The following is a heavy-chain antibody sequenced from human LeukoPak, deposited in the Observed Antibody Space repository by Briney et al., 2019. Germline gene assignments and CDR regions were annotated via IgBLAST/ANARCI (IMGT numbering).Heavy chain of an antibody. CDR2: VKFDGSYT. V-gene: IGHV3-74*01. CDR1: GFTFRSYW. Sequence: GGSLRLSCAAAGFTFRSYWMHWVRQAPGKGPVWVSRVKFDGSYTNYVDSVKGRFTISRDNAKNTLYLQMNSLRLEDTGIYYCVRDGDAYNFDYWGQGTLVTVSS. J-gene: IGHJ4*02. D-gene: IGHD5-24*01. CDR3: VRDGDAYNFDY.